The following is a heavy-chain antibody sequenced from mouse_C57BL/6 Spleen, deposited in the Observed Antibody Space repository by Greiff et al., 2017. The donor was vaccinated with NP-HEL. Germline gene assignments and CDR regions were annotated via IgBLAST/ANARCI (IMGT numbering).Heavy chain of an antibody. CDR2: ISDGGSYT. J-gene: IGHJ1*03. CDR1: GFTFSSYA. V-gene: IGHV5-4*01. CDR3: ARDRYYGSSKDWYFDV. Sequence: EVQLVESGGGLVKPGGSLKLSCAASGFTFSSYAMSWVRQTPEKRLEWVASISDGGSYTYYTDNVKGRFTISRDNAKNNLYLQMSHLKSENTAMYYCARDRYYGSSKDWYFDVWGTGTTVTVSS. D-gene: IGHD1-1*01.